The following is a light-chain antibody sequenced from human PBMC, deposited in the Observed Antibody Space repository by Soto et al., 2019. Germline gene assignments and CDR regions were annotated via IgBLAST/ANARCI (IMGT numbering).Light chain of an antibody. V-gene: IGKV3-20*01. CDR1: QDITSTF. Sequence: EIVLTQSPGTLSLSPGERATLSCRASQDITSTFLAWYQQKPGQAPRLVIYGVSNMAAGIPDRFSGSGSGTDFTLTISRLEPEDFAVYYCQQYGRSQFTFGPGTRVDIK. J-gene: IGKJ3*01. CDR3: QQYGRSQFT. CDR2: GVS.